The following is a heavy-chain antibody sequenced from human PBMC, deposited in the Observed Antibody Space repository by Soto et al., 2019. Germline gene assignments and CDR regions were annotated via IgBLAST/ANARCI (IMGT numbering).Heavy chain of an antibody. D-gene: IGHD6-6*01. CDR3: ARDQREDSSPAPYYYYGMDV. CDR2: INPSGGST. V-gene: IGHV1-46*01. J-gene: IGHJ6*02. CDR1: GYTFTSYY. Sequence: GASVKVSCKASGYTFTSYYMHWVRQAPGQGLEWMGIINPSGGSTSYAQKFQGRVTMTRDTSTSTVYMELSSLRSEDTAVYYCARDQREDSSPAPYYYYGMDVWGQGTTVTVSS.